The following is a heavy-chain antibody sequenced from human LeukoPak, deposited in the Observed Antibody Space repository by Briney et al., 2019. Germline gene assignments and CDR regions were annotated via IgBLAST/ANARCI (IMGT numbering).Heavy chain of an antibody. D-gene: IGHD1-26*01. Sequence: GGSLRLSCAASGFTFDDYAMHWVRQAPGKGLEWVSGITWNSDTIEYADSVKGRFTISRDNAKKSLYLQMNSLRDEDSAFYYCGKSTGRDAIDVWGQGTTVTVSS. J-gene: IGHJ3*01. CDR3: GKSTGRDAIDV. CDR2: ITWNSDTI. CDR1: GFTFDDYA. V-gene: IGHV3-9*01.